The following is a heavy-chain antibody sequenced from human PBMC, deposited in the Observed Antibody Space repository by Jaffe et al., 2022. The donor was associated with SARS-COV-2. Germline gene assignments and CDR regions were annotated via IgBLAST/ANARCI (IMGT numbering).Heavy chain of an antibody. CDR2: INSDGSST. D-gene: IGHD1-26*01. CDR1: GFTFSNYW. Sequence: EVQLVESGGSLVQPGGSLRLSCAASGFTFSNYWTHWVRQAPGKGLMWVSRINSDGSSTTYADSVKGRFTTSRDNAKNTLYLQMNSLRAEDTAVYYCARGRSIVGAPGLDYWGQGTLVTVSS. V-gene: IGHV3-74*01. CDR3: ARGRSIVGAPGLDY. J-gene: IGHJ4*02.